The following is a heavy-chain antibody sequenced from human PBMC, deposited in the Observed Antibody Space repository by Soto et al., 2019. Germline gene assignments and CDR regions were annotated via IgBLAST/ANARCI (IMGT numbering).Heavy chain of an antibody. CDR3: ARIDSSGGFDN. V-gene: IGHV4-39*01. J-gene: IGHJ4*02. D-gene: IGHD3-22*01. CDR1: DDSIRSSSYY. CDR2: IYYRGNT. Sequence: QLQLQESGPGLVKPSETLSLTCTVSDDSIRSSSYYWGWVRQPPGKGLEFIGTIYYRGNTYYNPSLKSRVTISVNTSKKQISLELNSVTAADMAVYYCARIDSSGGFDNWGQGTLVTVSS.